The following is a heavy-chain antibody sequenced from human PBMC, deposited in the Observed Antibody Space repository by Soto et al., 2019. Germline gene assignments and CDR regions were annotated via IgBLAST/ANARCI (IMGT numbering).Heavy chain of an antibody. Sequence: QVQLVQSGAEVKMPGASVQVSCKASEFSGYLIHWVRQAPGQGLEWMGWIDPKNGATDFAQKFQGWVTLTGDTSIRTVYMDLNSLTFDDTAIYYCVREVEPGNWGWFDSWGQGTLVTVSS. J-gene: IGHJ5*01. CDR2: IDPKNGAT. CDR1: EFSGYL. D-gene: IGHD7-27*01. V-gene: IGHV1-2*04. CDR3: VREVEPGNWGWFDS.